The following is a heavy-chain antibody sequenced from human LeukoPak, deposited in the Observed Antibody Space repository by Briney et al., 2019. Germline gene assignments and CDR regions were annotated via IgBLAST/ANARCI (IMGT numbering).Heavy chain of an antibody. J-gene: IGHJ4*02. V-gene: IGHV1-2*02. D-gene: IGHD1-7*01. CDR3: ARAPNWNYVPRRQDWRY. Sequence: ASVKVSCKASGYTFTGYYMHWVRQAPGQGLEWMGWINPNSGGTNYAQKFQGRVTMTRDTSISTAYMELSRLRSDDTAVYYCARAPNWNYVPRRQDWRYWGQGTLVTVSS. CDR1: GYTFTGYY. CDR2: INPNSGGT.